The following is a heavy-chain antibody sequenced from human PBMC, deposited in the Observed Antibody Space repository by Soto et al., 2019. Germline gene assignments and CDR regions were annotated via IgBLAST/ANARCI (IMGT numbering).Heavy chain of an antibody. CDR1: GGSISSGDYY. D-gene: IGHD3-16*02. Sequence: SETLSLTCTVSGGSISSGDYYWSWIRQPPGKGLEWIGYIYYSGSTYYNPSLKSRVTISVDTSKNQFSLKLSSVTAADTAVYYCARATYDYVWGSYRLHWFDPWGQGTLVTVS. CDR2: IYYSGST. V-gene: IGHV4-30-4*01. CDR3: ARATYDYVWGSYRLHWFDP. J-gene: IGHJ5*02.